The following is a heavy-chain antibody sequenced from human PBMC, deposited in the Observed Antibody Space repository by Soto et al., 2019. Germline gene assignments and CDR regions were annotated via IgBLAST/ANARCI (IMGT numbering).Heavy chain of an antibody. CDR2: TSSNGGST. J-gene: IGHJ4*02. CDR1: GFTFTSYA. D-gene: IGHD6-19*01. CDR3: ARQWLDSYYFDY. Sequence: EVQLVESGGGLVQPGGSLRLSCAASGFTFTSYAMHWVRQAPGKGLEYVSATSSNGGSTYYANSVKGRFTISRDNSKNTLYLQMGSLRAEDMAEYYCARQWLDSYYFDYWGQGTLVTVSS. V-gene: IGHV3-64*01.